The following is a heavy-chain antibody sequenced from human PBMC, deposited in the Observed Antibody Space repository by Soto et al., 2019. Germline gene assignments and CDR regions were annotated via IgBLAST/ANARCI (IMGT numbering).Heavy chain of an antibody. CDR1: GGSISSYY. CDR3: AREVKQDWFDP. CDR2: IYYSGST. V-gene: IGHV4-59*01. J-gene: IGHJ5*02. D-gene: IGHD6-13*01. Sequence: SETLSLTCTVSGGSISSYYWSWIRQPPGKGLEWIGYIYYSGSTNYNPSLKSRVTISVDTSKNQFSLKLSSVTAADTAVYYCAREVKQDWFDPWGQGTLVTVSS.